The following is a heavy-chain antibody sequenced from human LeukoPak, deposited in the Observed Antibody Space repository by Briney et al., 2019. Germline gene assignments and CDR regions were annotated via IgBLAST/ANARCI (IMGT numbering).Heavy chain of an antibody. V-gene: IGHV3-23*01. Sequence: GGSLRLSCAASGFTFMSYAMNWVRRAPGKELEWVSSISGSGGSTYYADSVKGRFTISRDNSKNTLYLQMNSLRAEDTAVYYCANTGGWELSLLGYFDYWGQGTLVTVSS. CDR2: ISGSGGST. CDR3: ANTGGWELSLLGYFDY. D-gene: IGHD1-26*01. J-gene: IGHJ4*02. CDR1: GFTFMSYA.